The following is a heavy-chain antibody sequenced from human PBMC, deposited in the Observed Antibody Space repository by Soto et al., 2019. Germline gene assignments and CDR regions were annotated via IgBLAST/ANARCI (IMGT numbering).Heavy chain of an antibody. J-gene: IGHJ4*02. CDR2: IYWDDDK. CDR1: GFSLNTRDVG. Sequence: QITLNESGPTLVKPTQTLTLTCTFSGFSLNTRDVGVGWIRQPPGKALEWLGVIYWDDDKRYNPSLKNRLTITKDPSNNQVVLRMTEMDPVDTATYYCAHGYGGVASFWGQGTLVTVSS. CDR3: AHGYGGVASF. V-gene: IGHV2-5*02. D-gene: IGHD3-16*01.